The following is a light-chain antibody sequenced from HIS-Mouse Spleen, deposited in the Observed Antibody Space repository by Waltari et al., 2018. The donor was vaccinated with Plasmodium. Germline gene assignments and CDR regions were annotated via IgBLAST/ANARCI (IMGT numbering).Light chain of an antibody. CDR3: QQYKNWPPYT. CDR1: QRVSSN. Sequence: EIVMTQSPSPLSVSPGERAPLSCRHSQRVSSNLAWYQQKPGQAPRLPIYGASTRATGIAARFSGRVSGTEVTHTISSMQSEDFAVYYCQQYKNWPPYTFGQGTKLEIK. CDR2: GAS. J-gene: IGKJ2*01. V-gene: IGKV3-15*01.